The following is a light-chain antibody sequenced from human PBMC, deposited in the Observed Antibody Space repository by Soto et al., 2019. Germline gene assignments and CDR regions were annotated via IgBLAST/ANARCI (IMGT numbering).Light chain of an antibody. CDR2: SVS. V-gene: IGKV3-20*01. J-gene: IGKJ1*01. CDR1: QTIITDY. CDR3: QQYDSSPKT. Sequence: IVLTQSPDTLSLSPGERATLSCRASQTIITDYLAWYQQKPGQTPRLLIYSVSSRATGIPDRFSGSGSGTDFTLTISRLEPEDFAVYYCQQYDSSPKTFGQGTKVDIK.